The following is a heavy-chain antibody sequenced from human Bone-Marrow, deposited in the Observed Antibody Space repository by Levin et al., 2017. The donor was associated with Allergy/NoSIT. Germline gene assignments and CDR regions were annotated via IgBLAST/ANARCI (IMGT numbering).Heavy chain of an antibody. CDR1: GGTFSTNG. Sequence: KISCKASGGTFSTNGISWVRQAPGQGLQWMGGIIPILGTTNYAQMFRGRFTITADKYTSTAYMELSSLRSDDTAVYYCARAMFYYDSSGFIPFDAFDIWGQGTLVTVSS. CDR3: ARAMFYYDSSGFIPFDAFDI. J-gene: IGHJ3*02. CDR2: IIPILGTT. D-gene: IGHD3-22*01. V-gene: IGHV1-69*06.